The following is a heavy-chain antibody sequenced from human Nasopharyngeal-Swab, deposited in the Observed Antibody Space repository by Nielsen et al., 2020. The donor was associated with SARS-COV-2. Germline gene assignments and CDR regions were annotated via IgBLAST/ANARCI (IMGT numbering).Heavy chain of an antibody. J-gene: IGHJ5*02. CDR1: GGTFSSYA. D-gene: IGHD3-3*01. V-gene: IGHV1-69*13. CDR3: ARAYDLQNWFDP. CDR2: IIPIFGTA. Sequence: LVKVSCKASGGTFSSYAISWVRQAPGQGLEWMGGIIPIFGTANYAQKFQGRVTITADESTSTAYMELSSLRSEDTAVYYCARAYDLQNWFDPWGQGTLVTVSS.